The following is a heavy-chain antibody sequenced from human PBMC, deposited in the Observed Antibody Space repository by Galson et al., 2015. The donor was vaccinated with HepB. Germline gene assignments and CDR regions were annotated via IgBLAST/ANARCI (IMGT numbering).Heavy chain of an antibody. CDR1: GFSFSCYA. D-gene: IGHD3-3*01. CDR3: AKGYDFWSGYTYWYFDL. J-gene: IGHJ2*01. CDR2: INSNGGST. V-gene: IGHV3-23*01. Sequence: SLRLSCAASGFSFSCYAMTWVRQAPGKGLEWVSTINSNGGSTYYADSVKGRFTISRDNSKSTLYLQMNSLRAEDTAVFYCAKGYDFWSGYTYWYFDLWGRGTLVTVSS.